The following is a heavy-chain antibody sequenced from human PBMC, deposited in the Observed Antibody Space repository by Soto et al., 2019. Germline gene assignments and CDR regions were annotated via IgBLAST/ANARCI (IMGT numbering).Heavy chain of an antibody. CDR3: ARDRCTNGVCYAPSDY. CDR2: ISSNGRST. V-gene: IGHV3-64*01. Sequence: GGSLRLSCATSGFTFSTYAMHWVCQAPGKGLEYVSAISSNGRSTYYANSVKGRFTISRDNSKNTLYLQMDSLRAEDMAVYYCARDRCTNGVCYAPSDYWGQGTLVTVSS. CDR1: GFTFSTYA. J-gene: IGHJ4*02. D-gene: IGHD2-8*01.